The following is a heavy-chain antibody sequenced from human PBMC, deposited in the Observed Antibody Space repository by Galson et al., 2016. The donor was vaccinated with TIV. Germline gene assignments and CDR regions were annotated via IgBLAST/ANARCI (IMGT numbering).Heavy chain of an antibody. V-gene: IGHV1-18*01. J-gene: IGHJ6*02. CDR3: AREYYYYAMDV. CDR2: ISAYNGNT. Sequence: SVKVSCKASGYTFSSFGINWVRQVPGQGLEWVGWISAYNGNTNDAQMLQGRVTMTTDTSTSTAYMELSSLRSDDTAVYYCAREYYYYAMDVWGQGTTVTVSS. CDR1: GYTFSSFG.